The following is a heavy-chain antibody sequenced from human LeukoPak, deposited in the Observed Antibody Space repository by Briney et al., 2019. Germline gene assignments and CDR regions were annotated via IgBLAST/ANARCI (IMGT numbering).Heavy chain of an antibody. V-gene: IGHV1-2*02. CDR1: GYTFTGHY. CDR3: ARWRGYSSGWSGPFDD. CDR2: IDAESGGT. Sequence: ASVKVSCKASGYTFTGHYMHWVRQAPGQGLEWMGWIDAESGGTKYAQRFQGRVTMTRDTSINTGYMELSSLTSDDTAVYYCARWRGYSSGWSGPFDDWGQGTLVTVSS. D-gene: IGHD6-13*01. J-gene: IGHJ4*02.